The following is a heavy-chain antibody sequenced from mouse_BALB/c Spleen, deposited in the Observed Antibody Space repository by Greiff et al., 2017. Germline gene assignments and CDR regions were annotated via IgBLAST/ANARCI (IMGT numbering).Heavy chain of an antibody. CDR1: GFTFSSFG. CDR2: ISSGSSTI. V-gene: IGHV5-17*02. CDR3: ARSERGFAY. Sequence: EVQLVESGGGLVQPGGSRKLSCAASGFTFSSFGMHWVRQAPEKGLEWVAYISSGSSTIYYADTVKGRFTISRDNPKNTLFLQMTSLRSEDTAMYYCARSERGFAYWGQGTLVTVSA. J-gene: IGHJ3*01.